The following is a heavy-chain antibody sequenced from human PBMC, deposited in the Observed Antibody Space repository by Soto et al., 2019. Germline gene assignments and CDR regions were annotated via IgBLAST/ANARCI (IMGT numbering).Heavy chain of an antibody. CDR2: ISAYNGNT. CDR3: ARVRVSGYCSGGSCFRASFYYYGMDV. D-gene: IGHD2-15*01. J-gene: IGHJ6*02. CDR1: GYTFTSYG. Sequence: ASVKVSCKASGYTFTSYGISWVRQAPGQGLEGMGWISAYNGNTNYAQKLQGRVTMTTDTSTSTAYMELRSLRSDDTAVYYCARVRVSGYCSGGSCFRASFYYYGMDVWGQGTTVTVSS. V-gene: IGHV1-18*01.